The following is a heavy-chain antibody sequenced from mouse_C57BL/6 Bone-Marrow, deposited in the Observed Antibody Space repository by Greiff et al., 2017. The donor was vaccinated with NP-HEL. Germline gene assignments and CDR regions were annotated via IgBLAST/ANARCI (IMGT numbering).Heavy chain of an antibody. CDR3: ARAGFAY. V-gene: IGHV5-4*03. CDR1: GFTFSSYA. J-gene: IGHJ3*01. Sequence: EVKVVESGGGLVKPGGSLKLSCAASGFTFSSYAMSWVRQTPEKRLEWVATISDGGSYTYYPDNVKGRFTISRDNAKNNLYLQMSHLKSEDTAMYYCARAGFAYWGQGTLVTVSA. CDR2: ISDGGSYT.